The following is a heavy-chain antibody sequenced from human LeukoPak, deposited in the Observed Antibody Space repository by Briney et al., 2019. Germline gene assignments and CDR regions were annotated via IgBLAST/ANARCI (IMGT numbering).Heavy chain of an antibody. CDR3: TTDRITIFGVVNYYFDY. CDR1: GFTFNNAW. Sequence: GGSLRLSCAASGFTFNNAWMSWVRQAPGKGLEWVGRFKTKTDGGTTDYAAPVKGRFTISRDDSKNTLYLQMNSLKTEDTAVYYSTTDRITIFGVVNYYFDYWGQGTLVTVSS. J-gene: IGHJ4*02. D-gene: IGHD3-3*01. CDR2: FKTKTDGGTT. V-gene: IGHV3-15*01.